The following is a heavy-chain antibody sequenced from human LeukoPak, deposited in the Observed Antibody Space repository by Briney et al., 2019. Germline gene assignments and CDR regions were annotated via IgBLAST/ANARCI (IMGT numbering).Heavy chain of an antibody. J-gene: IGHJ4*02. Sequence: TGGSLRLSCAASGFTFDDYAMHWVRQAPGKGLEWVSLISWDGGSTYYADSVKGRFTISRDNSKNSLYLQMNSLRAEDTAVYYCARGPAASGGNSGRPYWGQGTLVTVSS. CDR2: ISWDGGST. CDR1: GFTFDDYA. V-gene: IGHV3-43D*03. D-gene: IGHD4-23*01. CDR3: ARGPAASGGNSGRPY.